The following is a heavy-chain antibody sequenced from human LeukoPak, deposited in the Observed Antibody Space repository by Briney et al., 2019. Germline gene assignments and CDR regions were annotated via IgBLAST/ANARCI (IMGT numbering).Heavy chain of an antibody. CDR1: GFTFSSYA. Sequence: PGGSLRLSCAASGFTFSSYAMSWVRQAPGKGLEWASAISGSGSSTYYADSVKGRFTISRDNSKNTLYLQMNSLRAEDTAVYYCAKDRAYYDILTGGDYYYGMDVWGQGTTVTVSS. D-gene: IGHD3-9*01. CDR3: AKDRAYYDILTGGDYYYGMDV. V-gene: IGHV3-23*01. J-gene: IGHJ6*02. CDR2: ISGSGSST.